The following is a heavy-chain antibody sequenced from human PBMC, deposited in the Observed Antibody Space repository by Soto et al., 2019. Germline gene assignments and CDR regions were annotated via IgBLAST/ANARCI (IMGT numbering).Heavy chain of an antibody. CDR3: ARHWPQQPLDP. J-gene: IGHJ5*02. Sequence: ESLKISCKGAGYSFTSYWIVWVRQMPGKGLEWMGIIYPDDSDTRYNPSFQGHVTISADKSINTAYLQWSSLEASDTAMYYCARHWPQQPLDPWGQGTLVTVSS. V-gene: IGHV5-51*01. CDR2: IYPDDSDT. CDR1: GYSFTSYW. D-gene: IGHD6-13*01.